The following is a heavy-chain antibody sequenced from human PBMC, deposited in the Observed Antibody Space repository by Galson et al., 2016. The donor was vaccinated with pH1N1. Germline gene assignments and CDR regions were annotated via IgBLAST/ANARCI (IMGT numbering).Heavy chain of an antibody. CDR3: AREDYYESSGFGY. CDR1: GFTFRTYA. V-gene: IGHV3-64*01. CDR2: INNLGGST. J-gene: IGHJ4*02. Sequence: SLRLSCAASGFTFRTYAMHWVRQAPGKGLEYVSGINNLGGSTYYANSVKGRFTISRDNAKNTLYLQMGSLRPEDMAVYYCAREDYYESSGFGYWGQGTLVTVSS. D-gene: IGHD3-22*01.